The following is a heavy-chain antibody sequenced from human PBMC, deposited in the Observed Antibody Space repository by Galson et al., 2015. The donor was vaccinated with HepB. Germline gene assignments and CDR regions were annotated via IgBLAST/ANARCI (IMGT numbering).Heavy chain of an antibody. D-gene: IGHD3-22*01. V-gene: IGHV3-53*04. J-gene: IGHJ4*02. Sequence: SLRLSCAASEFTVSSHYMSWARQAPGKGLEWVSIIYSGTNPYYADSVRGRLTISSHNFKNTLYLQMNSLRAEDTAAYYCARGPRYYYDSSGPGYFDYWGQGTLVTVSS. CDR2: IYSGTNP. CDR3: ARGPRYYYDSSGPGYFDY. CDR1: EFTVSSHY.